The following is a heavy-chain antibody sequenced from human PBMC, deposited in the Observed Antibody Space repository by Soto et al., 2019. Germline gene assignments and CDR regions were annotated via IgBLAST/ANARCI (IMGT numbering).Heavy chain of an antibody. Sequence: LRLSCAASGFTFSSFGMHWVRQAPGKGLEWVALISFDGNNKYYGDSVKGRFTISRDNSDNTLYLQMNSLRAEDTAVYYCAKDRRLTGALFDYWGQGTLVTVSS. CDR3: AKDRRLTGALFDY. CDR2: ISFDGNNK. D-gene: IGHD1-20*01. V-gene: IGHV3-30*18. CDR1: GFTFSSFG. J-gene: IGHJ4*02.